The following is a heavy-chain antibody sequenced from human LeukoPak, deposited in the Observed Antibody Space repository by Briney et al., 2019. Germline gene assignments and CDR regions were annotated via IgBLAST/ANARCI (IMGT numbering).Heavy chain of an antibody. V-gene: IGHV3-23*01. J-gene: IGHJ4*02. CDR2: ISVGGTTT. D-gene: IGHD6-13*01. CDR1: GFPFSNYA. CDR3: AKSFTSSSSDY. Sequence: GGSLRLSCAASGFPFSNYAMSWIRQAPGKGLEWVSSISVGGTTTYYADSVKGRFSISRDNSENTLYLQMNGLRADDTAVYSCAKSFTSSSSDYRGQGTLVTVSS.